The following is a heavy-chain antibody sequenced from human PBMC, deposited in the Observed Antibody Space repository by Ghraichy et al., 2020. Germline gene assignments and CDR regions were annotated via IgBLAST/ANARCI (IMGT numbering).Heavy chain of an antibody. CDR3: ARRRVAALDY. D-gene: IGHD6-6*01. Sequence: SETLSLTCTVSGGSISSYYWSWIRQPPGKGLEWIGYIYYSGSTNYNPSLKSRVTISVDTSKNQFSLKLSSVTAADMAVYYCARRRVAALDYWGQGTLVTVSS. J-gene: IGHJ4*02. CDR2: IYYSGST. V-gene: IGHV4-59*08. CDR1: GGSISSYY.